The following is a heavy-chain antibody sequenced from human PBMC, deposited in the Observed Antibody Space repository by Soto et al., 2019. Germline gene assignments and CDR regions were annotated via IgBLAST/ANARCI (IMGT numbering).Heavy chain of an antibody. CDR3: AGYCSSTSCYTFYYGMDV. Sequence: SVKVSCKASGGTFSSYAISWVRQAPGQGLEWMGGIIPIFGTANYAQKFQGRVTITADESTSTAYMELSSLRSEDTAVYYCAGYCSSTSCYTFYYGMDVWGQGTTVIVSS. V-gene: IGHV1-69*13. D-gene: IGHD2-2*02. CDR2: IIPIFGTA. J-gene: IGHJ6*02. CDR1: GGTFSSYA.